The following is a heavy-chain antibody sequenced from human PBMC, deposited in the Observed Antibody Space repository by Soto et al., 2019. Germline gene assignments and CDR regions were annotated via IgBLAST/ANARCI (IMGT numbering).Heavy chain of an antibody. CDR3: ARGGSESDY. CDR1: GFTFSHYW. CDR2: MKEDGSEK. V-gene: IGHV3-7*01. D-gene: IGHD3-16*01. Sequence: ESGGGLVQPGGSLRLSCAASGFTFSHYWMTWVRQAPGKGPEWVANMKEDGSEKNYVDSVKGRFTISRDNAKNSLYLQMNSLRAEDTAMYYCARGGSESDYWGQGTLVTVSS. J-gene: IGHJ4*02.